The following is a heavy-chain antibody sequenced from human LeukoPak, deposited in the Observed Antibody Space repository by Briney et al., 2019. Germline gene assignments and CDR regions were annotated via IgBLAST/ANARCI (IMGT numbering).Heavy chain of an antibody. J-gene: IGHJ3*02. D-gene: IGHD5-12*01. Sequence: SETLSLTCTVSGGSVSSGSFYWSWIRQPPGKGLEWIGYMSNSGSTKYNPSLKSRVTISEDTSKNQFSLKLSSVTAADTAVYYCAGDFVAYEATFDIWGQGTMVTVSS. CDR3: AGDFVAYEATFDI. V-gene: IGHV4-61*01. CDR2: MSNSGST. CDR1: GGSVSSGSFY.